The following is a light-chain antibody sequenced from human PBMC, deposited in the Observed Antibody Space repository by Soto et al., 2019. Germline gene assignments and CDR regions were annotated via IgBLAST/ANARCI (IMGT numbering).Light chain of an antibody. CDR1: QGISSY. J-gene: IGKJ2*01. Sequence: DIQLTQSPSFLSASVGDRVTITCRASQGISSYLAWYQHKPGKAHKLLIYAASTLQSGVQSRFSVSGSGTEFTLTISSLQPEDFATYYCQQLNSYPYTFGQGTKLEIK. CDR3: QQLNSYPYT. CDR2: AAS. V-gene: IGKV1-9*01.